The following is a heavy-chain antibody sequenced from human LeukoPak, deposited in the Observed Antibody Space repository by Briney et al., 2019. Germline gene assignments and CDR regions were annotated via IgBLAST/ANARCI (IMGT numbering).Heavy chain of an antibody. CDR2: ISSGGMTI. J-gene: IGHJ6*02. V-gene: IGHV3-48*03. Sequence: GGSLRLSCEASGFTFSSYEMNWVRQAPGKGLEWISYISSGGMTIYYADSVRGRFTVSRDNTKNSLFLQMNSLRAEDTAVYFCARDDYDIVTGYYSMYSYGVDVWAKGPRSPSP. CDR3: ARDDYDIVTGYYSMYSYGVDV. D-gene: IGHD3-9*01. CDR1: GFTFSSYE.